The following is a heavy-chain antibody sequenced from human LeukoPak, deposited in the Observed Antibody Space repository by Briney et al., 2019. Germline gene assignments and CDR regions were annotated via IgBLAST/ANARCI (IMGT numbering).Heavy chain of an antibody. V-gene: IGHV3-21*01. CDR1: GFTFSSYS. Sequence: PGGSLRLSCAASGFTFSSYSMNWVRQAPGKGLEWVSSISSSSYIYYADSVKGRFAISRDNAKNSLYLQMNSLRAEDTAVYYCARCSVPADDYWGQGTLVTVSS. D-gene: IGHD2-2*01. J-gene: IGHJ4*02. CDR3: ARCSVPADDY. CDR2: ISSSSYI.